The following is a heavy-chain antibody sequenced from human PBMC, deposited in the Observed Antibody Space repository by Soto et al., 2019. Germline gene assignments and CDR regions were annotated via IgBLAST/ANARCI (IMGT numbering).Heavy chain of an antibody. CDR3: ARGSPNYYDSSGYYFDY. CDR1: GFTFSSYA. CDR2: ISYDGSNK. D-gene: IGHD3-22*01. J-gene: IGHJ4*02. Sequence: GGSLRLPCAASGFTFSSYAMHWVRQAPGKGLEWVAVISYDGSNKYYADSVKGRFTISRDNSKNTLYLQMNSLRAEDTAVYYCARGSPNYYDSSGYYFDYWGQGTLVTVSS. V-gene: IGHV3-30*04.